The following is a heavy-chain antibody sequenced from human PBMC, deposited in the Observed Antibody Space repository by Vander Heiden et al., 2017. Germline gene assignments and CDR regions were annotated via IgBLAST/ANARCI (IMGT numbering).Heavy chain of an antibody. D-gene: IGHD1-1*01. V-gene: IGHV5-51*01. CDR3: ARVMTGTYFDY. Sequence: EVQLVQSGAEVKKPGEPLKIPRKVPGHTFTSHWIRWLRQMPGKGLEWMGIIYPGDSDTRYSPSFQGQVTISADKSISTAYLQWSSLKASDTAMYYCARVMTGTYFDYWCQGTLVTVSS. CDR1: GHTFTSHW. J-gene: IGHJ4*02. CDR2: IYPGDSDT.